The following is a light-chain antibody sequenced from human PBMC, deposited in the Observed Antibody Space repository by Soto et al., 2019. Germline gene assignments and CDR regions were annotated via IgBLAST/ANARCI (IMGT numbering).Light chain of an antibody. CDR2: DAS. CDR1: QSISSW. Sequence: DIQMTQSPSTLSASVGDRVTITCRASQSISSWLAWYQQKPGKAPKLLIYDASSLESGVPSRFSGSGSGTKFTLTISSLQPDDFATYYRQQYNSYAWTFGQGTRWISN. J-gene: IGKJ1*01. CDR3: QQYNSYAWT. V-gene: IGKV1-5*01.